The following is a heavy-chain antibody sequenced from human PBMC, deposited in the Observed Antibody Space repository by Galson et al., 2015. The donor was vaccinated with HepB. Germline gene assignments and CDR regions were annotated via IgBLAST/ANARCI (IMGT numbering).Heavy chain of an antibody. CDR3: IRYGSGGYCRTGAFHH. CDR2: IHYDGSST. V-gene: IGHV3-74*01. CDR1: GFTFNSFW. Sequence: SLRLSCAASGFTFNSFWMHWVRQAPGKSPVWVARIHYDGSSTSYADSVKGRFTISRDNAKKTLSLQMNDLRTDDTAIYYCIRYGSGGYCRTGAFHHWGQGTLAIVSS. J-gene: IGHJ4*02. D-gene: IGHD2-15*01.